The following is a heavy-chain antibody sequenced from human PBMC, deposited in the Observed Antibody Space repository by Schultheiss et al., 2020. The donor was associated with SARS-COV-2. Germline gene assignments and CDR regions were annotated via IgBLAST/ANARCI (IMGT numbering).Heavy chain of an antibody. CDR2: INSDGSST. J-gene: IGHJ6*02. D-gene: IGHD6-19*01. CDR1: GFIFSTYW. CDR3: ARDRVLGSGWYPPTRGYYYYYGMDV. V-gene: IGHV3-74*01. Sequence: GESLKISCEASGFIFSTYWMSWVRQAPGKGLEWVSRINSDGSSTSYADSVKGRFTISRDNSKNTLYLQMNSLRAEDTAVYYCARDRVLGSGWYPPTRGYYYYYGMDVWGQGTTVTVSS.